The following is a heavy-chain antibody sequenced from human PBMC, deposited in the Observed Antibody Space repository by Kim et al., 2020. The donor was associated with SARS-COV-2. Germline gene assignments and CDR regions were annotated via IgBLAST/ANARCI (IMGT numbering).Heavy chain of an antibody. V-gene: IGHV3-21*01. CDR3: ARGYRSTVGY. Sequence: SYISYADSLKGRFTVSRDNAKNSLFLQMNSLRAEATAVYYCARGYRSTVGYWGQGALVTVSS. D-gene: IGHD6-13*01. J-gene: IGHJ4*02. CDR2: SYI.